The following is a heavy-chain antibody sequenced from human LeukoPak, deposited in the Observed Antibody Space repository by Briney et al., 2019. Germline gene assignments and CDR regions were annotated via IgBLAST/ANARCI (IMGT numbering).Heavy chain of an antibody. CDR1: GGFFSGYY. D-gene: IGHD2-2*01. CDR3: ARDCSSSSCYDY. V-gene: IGHV4-34*01. Sequence: PSETLSLTCAVYGGFFSGYYWSWIRQPPGKGLEWIGEINHSGSTNYNPSLKSRVTISVDTSKNQFSLRLSSVTAADTALYYCARDCSSSSCYDYWGQGTLVTVSS. J-gene: IGHJ4*02. CDR2: INHSGST.